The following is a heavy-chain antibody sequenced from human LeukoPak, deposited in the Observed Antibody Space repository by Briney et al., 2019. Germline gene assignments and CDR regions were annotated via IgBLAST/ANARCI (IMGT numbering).Heavy chain of an antibody. CDR3: ARDLGSSWYGYYYGMDV. D-gene: IGHD6-13*01. CDR1: GFTFSSYW. J-gene: IGHJ6*02. Sequence: GGSLRLSCAASGFTFSSYWMHWVRQAPGKGLVWVSRINSDGSSTSYADSVKGRFTISRDNAKNTLYLQMNSLRAEDTAVYYCARDLGSSWYGYYYGMDVWGQGTTVTVSS. V-gene: IGHV3-74*01. CDR2: INSDGSST.